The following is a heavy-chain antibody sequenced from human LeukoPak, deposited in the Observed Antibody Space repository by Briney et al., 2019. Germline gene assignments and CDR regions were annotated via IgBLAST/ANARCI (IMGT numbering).Heavy chain of an antibody. CDR2: ISGSGGST. J-gene: IGHJ4*02. CDR3: AKGEYAAAAGDFDY. V-gene: IGHV3-23*01. CDR1: GFTFSSYA. Sequence: GGSLRLXCAASGFTFSSYAMSWVRRAPGKGLESVSAISGSGGSTYYADSVKGRFTISRDNSKNTLYLQMNSLRAEDTAVYYCAKGEYAAAAGDFDYWGQGTLVTVSS. D-gene: IGHD6-13*01.